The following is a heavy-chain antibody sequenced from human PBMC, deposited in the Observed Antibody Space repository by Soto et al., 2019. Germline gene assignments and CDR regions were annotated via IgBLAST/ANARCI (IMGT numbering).Heavy chain of an antibody. CDR1: GFTFSAYA. Sequence: GGSLRLSCAASGFTFSAYAMSWVRQAPGKGLEWVSVISGSGGTTYYADSVKGRFTISRDNSKNTLYVQMNSLRAEDTAVYYCAKVRESAAAGHFDPWGQGTLVTVSS. CDR2: ISGSGGTT. D-gene: IGHD6-13*01. J-gene: IGHJ5*02. V-gene: IGHV3-23*01. CDR3: AKVRESAAAGHFDP.